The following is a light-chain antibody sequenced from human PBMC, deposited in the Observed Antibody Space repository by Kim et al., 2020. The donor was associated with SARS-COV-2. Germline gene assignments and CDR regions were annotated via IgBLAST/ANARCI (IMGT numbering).Light chain of an antibody. J-gene: IGKJ1*01. CDR1: QSVSSN. V-gene: IGKV3-15*01. CDR2: GAS. Sequence: SPGERATLSCRASQSVSSNLASYQQKPGQAPSLLIYGASTRATGIPARFSGSGSGTEFTLTISSLQSEDFAVYYCQQYNNWPPWTFCQGTKVDIK. CDR3: QQYNNWPPWT.